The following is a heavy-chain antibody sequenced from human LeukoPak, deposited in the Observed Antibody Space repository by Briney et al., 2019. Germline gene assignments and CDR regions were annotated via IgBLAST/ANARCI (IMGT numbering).Heavy chain of an antibody. CDR3: ARTYAYDATGDRGH. J-gene: IGHJ4*02. CDR1: GFTFSLYW. CDR2: INPDGSQK. V-gene: IGHV3-7*01. Sequence: GGSLRLSCAASGFTFSLYWMTWVRQSPGKGLEWVADINPDGSQKYSVDSVKGRFTISRDNAKNSLYLQMNSLRAEDTAVYYCARTYAYDATGDRGHWGQGTLVTVSS. D-gene: IGHD3-16*01.